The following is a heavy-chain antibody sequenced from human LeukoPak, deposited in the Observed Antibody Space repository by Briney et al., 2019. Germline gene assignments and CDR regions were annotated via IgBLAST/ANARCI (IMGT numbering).Heavy chain of an antibody. D-gene: IGHD6-6*01. CDR1: GFIFSDYG. J-gene: IGHJ4*02. CDR3: ANGDAARPSEGLDY. V-gene: IGHV3-30*18. CDR2: ISYDGSNK. Sequence: GGSLRLSCAASGFIFSDYGMHWVRQAPGKGLEWVTVISYDGSNKYYADSVKGRFTISRDISKSTLYLQMNSLRADDTAVYYCANGDAARPSEGLDYWGRGTLVTVSS.